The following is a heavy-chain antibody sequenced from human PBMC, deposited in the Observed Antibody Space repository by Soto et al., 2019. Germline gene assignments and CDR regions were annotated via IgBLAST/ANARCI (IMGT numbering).Heavy chain of an antibody. Sequence: GSLRLSCAASEFTFISYAMHCVLQAPGKGLEYVSAISSNGGSTYYANSVKGRFTISRDNSKNTLYLQMGSLRAEDTAVYYCARGRWLRSSFDYWGQGTLVSVSS. J-gene: IGHJ4*02. D-gene: IGHD5-12*01. CDR1: EFTFISYA. CDR3: ARGRWLRSSFDY. CDR2: ISSNGGST. V-gene: IGHV3-64*01.